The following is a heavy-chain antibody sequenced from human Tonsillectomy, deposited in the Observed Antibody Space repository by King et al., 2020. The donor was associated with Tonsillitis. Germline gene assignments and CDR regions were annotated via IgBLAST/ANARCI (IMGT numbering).Heavy chain of an antibody. Sequence: VQLVESGAEVKKPGASVTVSCTASGYTFTSYGISWVRQAPGQGLEWMGWISAYNGNTNYAQKLQGRVTMTTDTSTSTAYMELRSLRSDDTAVYYCARERVIWDYDSSGYLNYFDYWGQGTLVTVSS. J-gene: IGHJ4*02. CDR1: GYTFTSYG. D-gene: IGHD3-22*01. CDR2: ISAYNGNT. V-gene: IGHV1-18*01. CDR3: ARERVIWDYDSSGYLNYFDY.